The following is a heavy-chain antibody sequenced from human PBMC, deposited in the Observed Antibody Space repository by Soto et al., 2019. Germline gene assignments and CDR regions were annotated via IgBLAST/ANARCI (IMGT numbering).Heavy chain of an antibody. CDR2: IYYSGST. Sequence: QVQLQESGPGLVKPSQTLSLTCTVSGGSISSGGYYWSWIRQHPGKGLEWIGYIYYSGSTYYNPSLKSRVTISVDTSKNPFSLKLSSVTAADTAVYYCAREEGGGYHHRWFDPWGQGTLVTVSS. CDR1: GGSISSGGYY. J-gene: IGHJ5*02. D-gene: IGHD3-16*01. V-gene: IGHV4-31*03. CDR3: AREEGGGYHHRWFDP.